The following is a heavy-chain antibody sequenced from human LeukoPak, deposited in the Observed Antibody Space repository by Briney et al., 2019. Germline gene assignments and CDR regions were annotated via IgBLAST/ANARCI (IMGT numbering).Heavy chain of an antibody. CDR2: ISYDGSNK. D-gene: IGHD3-10*01. CDR3: ARDFYGSGSDYYYGMDV. J-gene: IGHJ6*02. CDR1: GFTFSSYA. Sequence: PGGSLRLSCAASGFTFSSYAMHWVRQAPGKGLEWVAVISYDGSNKYYADSVKGRFTISRDNSKNTLYLQMNSLRAEDTAVYYCARDFYGSGSDYYYGMDVWGQGTTVTVSS. V-gene: IGHV3-30-3*01.